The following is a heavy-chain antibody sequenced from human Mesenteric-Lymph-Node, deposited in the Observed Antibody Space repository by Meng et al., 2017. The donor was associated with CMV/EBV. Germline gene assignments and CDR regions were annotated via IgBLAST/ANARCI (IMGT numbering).Heavy chain of an antibody. J-gene: IGHJ5*02. V-gene: IGHV3-7*01. CDR3: ARGLHYDFWSGYYNDWFDP. CDR1: FLGYW. Sequence: FLGYWMGWVRQSPGRGLEWVANIKQDGSEKYYVDSVKGRFTISRDNAKNSLYLQMNSLRAEDTAVYYCARGLHYDFWSGYYNDWFDPWGQGTLVTVSS. D-gene: IGHD3-3*01. CDR2: IKQDGSEK.